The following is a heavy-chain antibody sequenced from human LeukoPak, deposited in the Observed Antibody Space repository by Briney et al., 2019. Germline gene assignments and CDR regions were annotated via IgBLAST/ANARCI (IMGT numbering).Heavy chain of an antibody. CDR3: ARIGYYGSGSYYNSGFDY. CDR1: GYTFTGYY. D-gene: IGHD3-10*01. Sequence: SVKVSCKASGYTFTGYYMHWVRQAPGQGLEWMGRIIPIFGTANYAQKFQGRVTITADKSTSTAYMELSSLRSEDTAVYYCARIGYYGSGSYYNSGFDYWGQGTLVTVSS. J-gene: IGHJ4*02. V-gene: IGHV1-69*06. CDR2: IIPIFGTA.